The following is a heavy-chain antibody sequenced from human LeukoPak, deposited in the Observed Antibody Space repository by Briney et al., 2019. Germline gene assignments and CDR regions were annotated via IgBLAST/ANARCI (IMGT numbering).Heavy chain of an antibody. V-gene: IGHV4-39*01. J-gene: IGHJ4*02. CDR1: GGSINISSYY. D-gene: IGHD5-24*01. Sequence: KASETLSLTCTVSGGSINISSYYWGWIRQPPGKGLEWIGSIYYSGSTYYNPSLKSRVTISVDTSKNQFSLKLSSVTAADTAMYYCWRMDGYNDFDYWGQGTVVTVSS. CDR3: WRMDGYNDFDY. CDR2: IYYSGST.